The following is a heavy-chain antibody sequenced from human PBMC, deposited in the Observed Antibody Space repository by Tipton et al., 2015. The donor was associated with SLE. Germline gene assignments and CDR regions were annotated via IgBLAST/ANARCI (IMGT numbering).Heavy chain of an antibody. CDR1: GGSFSGFY. D-gene: IGHD3-10*01. V-gene: IGHV4-34*01. CDR2: INHSGST. J-gene: IGHJ3*02. Sequence: TLSLTCAVYGGSFSGFYWSWIRQPPGKGLGWIGEINHSGSTNYNPSLKSRVTISVDTSKNQFSQKLSSVTAADTAVCYCARGRGWDAFDIWGQGTMVTVSS. CDR3: ARGRGWDAFDI.